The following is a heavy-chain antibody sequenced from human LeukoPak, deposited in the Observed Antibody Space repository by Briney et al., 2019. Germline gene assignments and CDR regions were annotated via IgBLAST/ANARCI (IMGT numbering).Heavy chain of an antibody. D-gene: IGHD4-11*01. CDR3: ARGRGTEDYTDHRFDI. J-gene: IGHJ3*02. CDR2: ITSDSVTM. V-gene: IGHV3-48*04. CDR1: GFTFSTYS. Sequence: QTGGSLRLSCAASGFTFSTYSMNCVRQPPGKGLEWVSYITSDSVTMFYADSVKGRFTISRDNAKNSLYLQMNSLRVEDTAVYYCARGRGTEDYTDHRFDIWGQGTVVTVSS.